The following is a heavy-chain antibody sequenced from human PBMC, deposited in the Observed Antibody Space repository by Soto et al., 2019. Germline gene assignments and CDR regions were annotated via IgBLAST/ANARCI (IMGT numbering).Heavy chain of an antibody. V-gene: IGHV3-23*01. CDR3: AKGSGGFGGVIDREYFQH. CDR1: GFTFSSYA. Sequence: GGSLRLSCAASGFTFSSYAMSWVRQAPGKGLEWVSALSGSGGSTYYADSVKGRFTISRDNSKNTLYMQMNSLRAEDTGVYYCAKGSGGFGGVIDREYFQHWGQGSLVTVAS. D-gene: IGHD3-16*02. J-gene: IGHJ1*01. CDR2: LSGSGGST.